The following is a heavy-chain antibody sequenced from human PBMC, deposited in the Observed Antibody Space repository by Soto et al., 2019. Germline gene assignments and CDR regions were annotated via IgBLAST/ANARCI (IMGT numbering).Heavy chain of an antibody. J-gene: IGHJ6*02. D-gene: IGHD3-10*02. CDR3: ARRLSGPKEEDNADYVYGLDV. CDR2: IDPSDSYT. V-gene: IGHV5-10-1*01. CDR1: GYSFTRHW. Sequence: PGESLKISCQGSGYSFTRHWLTWVRQTPGTGLEWMGRIDPSDSYTNYSPSFQGRVTISADRSISTAFLQWSSLEASDTAIYDCARRLSGPKEEDNADYVYGLDVWGQGTTVTVSS.